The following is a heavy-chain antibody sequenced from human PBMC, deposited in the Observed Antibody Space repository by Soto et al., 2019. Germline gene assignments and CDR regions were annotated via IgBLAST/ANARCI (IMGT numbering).Heavy chain of an antibody. D-gene: IGHD4-17*01. J-gene: IGHJ6*03. V-gene: IGHV4-34*01. CDR3: ARGLTRVTTIPMDYYYYMDV. CDR2: INHSGST. CDR1: GGSFSGYY. Sequence: SETLSLTCAVYGGSFSGYYWSWIRQPPGKGLEWIGEINHSGSTNYNPSLKSRVTISVDTSKNQFSLKLSSVTAADTAVYYCARGLTRVTTIPMDYYYYMDVWGKGTTVTVSS.